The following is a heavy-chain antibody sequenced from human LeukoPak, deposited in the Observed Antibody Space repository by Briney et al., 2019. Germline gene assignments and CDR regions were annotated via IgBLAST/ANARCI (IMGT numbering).Heavy chain of an antibody. J-gene: IGHJ6*02. Sequence: GGSLRLSCAASGFTFSSYGMHWVRQAPGEGLEWVAVISYDGSNKYYADSVKGRFTISRDNSKNTLYLQMNSLRAEDTAVYYCAKGMTLALLEGMDVWGQGTTVTVSS. D-gene: IGHD2-8*01. CDR3: AKGMTLALLEGMDV. CDR1: GFTFSSYG. CDR2: ISYDGSNK. V-gene: IGHV3-30*18.